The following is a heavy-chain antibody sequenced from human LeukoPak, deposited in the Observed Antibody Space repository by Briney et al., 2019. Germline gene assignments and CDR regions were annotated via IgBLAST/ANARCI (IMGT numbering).Heavy chain of an antibody. CDR2: ISWNSGSI. V-gene: IGHV3-9*01. CDR1: GFTFDDYA. J-gene: IGHJ4*02. CDR3: AKDGGYYGDYEAFDY. Sequence: PGGSLRLSYAASGFTFDDYAMHWVRQAPGKGLEWVSGISWNSGSIGYADSVKGRFTISRDNAKNSLYLQMNSLRAEDTALYYCAKDGGYYGDYEAFDYWGQGTLVTVSS. D-gene: IGHD4-17*01.